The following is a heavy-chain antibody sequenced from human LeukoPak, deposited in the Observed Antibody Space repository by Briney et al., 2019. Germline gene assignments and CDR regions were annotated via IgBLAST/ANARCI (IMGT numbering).Heavy chain of an antibody. Sequence: PSETLSLTCAVSGGSISSSNWWSWVRQPPGQGLEWIGEIYHSGSTNYNPSLKSRVTISVDTSKNQFSLKLSSVTAADTAVYYCASLASGYPTPNWFDPWGQGTLVTVSS. CDR1: GGSISSSNW. V-gene: IGHV4-4*02. J-gene: IGHJ5*02. CDR3: ASLASGYPTPNWFDP. CDR2: IYHSGST. D-gene: IGHD3-22*01.